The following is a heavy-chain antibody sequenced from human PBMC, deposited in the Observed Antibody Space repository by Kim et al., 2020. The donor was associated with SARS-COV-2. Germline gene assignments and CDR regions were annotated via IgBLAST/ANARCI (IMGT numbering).Heavy chain of an antibody. CDR1: GGSISSYY. V-gene: IGHV4-59*01. J-gene: IGHJ6*03. D-gene: IGHD3-10*01. CDR2: IYYSGST. CDR3: ARVVPMVQGVIIAPYYYY. Sequence: SETLSLTCTVSGGSISSYYWSWIRQPPGTGLEWIWYIYYSGSTNYNPSLKSRVTISVDTSKNQFSLKLSSVTAADTAVSYCARVVPMVQGVIIAPYYYY.